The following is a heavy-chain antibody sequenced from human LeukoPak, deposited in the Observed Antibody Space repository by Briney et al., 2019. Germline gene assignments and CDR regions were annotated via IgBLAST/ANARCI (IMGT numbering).Heavy chain of an antibody. J-gene: IGHJ4*02. V-gene: IGHV4-30-4*01. CDR2: IYYSGST. CDR3: ARDSPSYYGSGSYIFDY. D-gene: IGHD3-10*01. Sequence: PSETLSLTCTVSGGSISSGDYYWSWIRQPPGKGLEWIGYIYYSGSTYYNPSLKSRVTISVDTSKNQFSLKLSSVTAADTAVYYCARDSPSYYGSGSYIFDYWGQGTLVTVSS. CDR1: GGSISSGDYY.